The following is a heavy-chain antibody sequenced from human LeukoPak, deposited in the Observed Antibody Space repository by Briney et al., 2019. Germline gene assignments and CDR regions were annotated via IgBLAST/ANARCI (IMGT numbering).Heavy chain of an antibody. V-gene: IGHV4-39*01. CDR1: GGSISSSSYY. J-gene: IGHJ3*02. D-gene: IGHD6-19*01. CDR2: IYYSGST. Sequence: SETLSLTCTVSGGSISSSSYYWGWIRQPPGKGLEWIGSIYYSGSTYYNPSLKSRVTISVDTSKNQFSLKLSSVTAADTAVYYCARQVAVNDAFDIWGQGTMVTVSS. CDR3: ARQVAVNDAFDI.